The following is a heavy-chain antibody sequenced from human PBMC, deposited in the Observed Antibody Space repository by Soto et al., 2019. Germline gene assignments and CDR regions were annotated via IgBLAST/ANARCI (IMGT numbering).Heavy chain of an antibody. J-gene: IGHJ2*01. Sequence: EVELLESGGGLVQPGGSLRLSCEGSGFTFINHAMNWVRQAPGKGLEWVSGISGGGDRTFDADSVKGRFTISRDNSKNTGNLQMNSLRADDTAVYYCARKVLGSTTRPDWWYFDLWGRGTLVTVSS. CDR2: ISGGGDRT. D-gene: IGHD3-16*01. V-gene: IGHV3-23*01. CDR3: ARKVLGSTTRPDWWYFDL. CDR1: GFTFINHA.